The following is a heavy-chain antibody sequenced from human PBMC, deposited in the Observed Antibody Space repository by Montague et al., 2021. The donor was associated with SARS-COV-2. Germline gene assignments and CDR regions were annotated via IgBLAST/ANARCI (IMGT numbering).Heavy chain of an antibody. Sequence: SETLSLTCTVSGASVGSDIWCFIRNPPGKGLEWIGNINTNESTHANHSPWRRLTMSADTSKNQFSLPLPSMTPADTAVYFCARATSIRRAVSWFDSWGQGALVTVSS. J-gene: IGHJ5*01. D-gene: IGHD6-6*01. CDR1: GASVGSDI. CDR2: INTNEST. V-gene: IGHV4-59*02. CDR3: ARATSIRRAVSWFDS.